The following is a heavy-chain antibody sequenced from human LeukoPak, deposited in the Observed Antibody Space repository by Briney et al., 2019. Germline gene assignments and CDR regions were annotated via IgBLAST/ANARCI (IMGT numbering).Heavy chain of an antibody. CDR2: LNKDGDRT. V-gene: IGHV3-43*02. CDR1: GFSFEAYA. Sequence: GESLTLSCSAWGFSFEAYAMLGLRHVPGKGLESFYHLNKDGDRTYYADSVKGRFTISRDNSKNSLSLQMNSLRSEDTALYYSATWVFYFGLDVWGQGIMVNVSS. D-gene: IGHD2/OR15-2a*01. CDR3: ATWVFYFGLDV. J-gene: IGHJ6*02.